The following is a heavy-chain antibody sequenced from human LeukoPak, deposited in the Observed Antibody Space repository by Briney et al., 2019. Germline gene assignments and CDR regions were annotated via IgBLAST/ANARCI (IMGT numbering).Heavy chain of an antibody. CDR2: IDPNTGGT. Sequence: ASLKVSCTGFGYTFTGYYVHWVRQAPGQGLEWLGLIDPNTGGTNYAQDFQGRVTMTSDTSISTAYMELSSLRVDDTATYYCARVATRIAVAGTNWFDPWGQGSLVIVSS. D-gene: IGHD6-19*01. CDR1: GYTFTGYY. CDR3: ARVATRIAVAGTNWFDP. J-gene: IGHJ5*02. V-gene: IGHV1-2*02.